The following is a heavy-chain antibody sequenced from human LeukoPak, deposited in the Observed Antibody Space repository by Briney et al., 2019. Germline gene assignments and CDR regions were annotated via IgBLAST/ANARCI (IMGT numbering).Heavy chain of an antibody. D-gene: IGHD3-3*01. J-gene: IGHJ4*02. CDR1: GFTFSSYG. CDR2: ISYDGSNK. Sequence: GGSLRLSCAASGFTFSSYGMHWVRQAPGKGLEWVAVISYDGSNKYYADSVKGRFTISRDNSKNTLYLQMNSLRAEDTAVYYCAKVASNYDFWSGSASWGQGTLVTVSS. V-gene: IGHV3-30*18. CDR3: AKVASNYDFWSGSAS.